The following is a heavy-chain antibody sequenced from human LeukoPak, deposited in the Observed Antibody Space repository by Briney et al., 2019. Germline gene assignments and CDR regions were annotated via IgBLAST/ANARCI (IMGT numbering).Heavy chain of an antibody. CDR1: GGTFSSYA. Sequence: ASVKVSCKASGGTFSSYAISWVRQAPGQGLEWMGGIIPIFGTANYAQKFQGRVTITADESTSTAYMELSSLRSEDTAVYYCARDRNLALGYYYYGMDVWGQGTTVTVSS. J-gene: IGHJ6*02. CDR3: ARDRNLALGYYYYGMDV. D-gene: IGHD4-11*01. CDR2: IIPIFGTA. V-gene: IGHV1-69*13.